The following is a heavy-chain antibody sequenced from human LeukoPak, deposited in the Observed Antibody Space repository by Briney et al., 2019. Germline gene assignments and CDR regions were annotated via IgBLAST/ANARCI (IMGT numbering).Heavy chain of an antibody. V-gene: IGHV3-23*01. CDR1: GFTFSTYA. D-gene: IGHD4/OR15-4a*01. CDR2: ITGTGDGT. CDR3: AKAGLVRGGALDS. Sequence: GGSLRLSCAASGFTFSTYAMTWVRQAPGKGLEWVSSITGTGDGTSAADSVKGRFTISRDSSKHTLYLQLNSLRVEDTAVYYCAKAGLVRGGALDSWGQGTLVTVSS. J-gene: IGHJ4*02.